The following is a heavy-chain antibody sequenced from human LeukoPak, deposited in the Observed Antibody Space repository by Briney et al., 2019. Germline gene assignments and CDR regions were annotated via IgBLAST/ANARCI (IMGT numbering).Heavy chain of an antibody. CDR3: ASHRGVSFRYYYDSSGYYPYYFDY. CDR2: INWNGGST. CDR1: GFTFDDYG. Sequence: PGGSLRLSCAASGFTFDDYGMSWVRQAPGKGLEWVSGINWNGGSTGYADSVKGRFAISRDNAKNSRYLQMNSLRAEDTALYYCASHRGVSFRYYYDSSGYYPYYFDYWGQGTLVTVSS. V-gene: IGHV3-20*04. J-gene: IGHJ4*02. D-gene: IGHD3-22*01.